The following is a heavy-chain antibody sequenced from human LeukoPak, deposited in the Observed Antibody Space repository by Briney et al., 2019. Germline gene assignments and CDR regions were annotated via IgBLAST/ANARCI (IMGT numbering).Heavy chain of an antibody. CDR3: ARTPPTMAYYYYYYMDV. V-gene: IGHV1-69*13. D-gene: IGHD3-10*01. J-gene: IGHJ6*03. Sequence: SVKVSCKASGGTFSSYAISWVRQAPGQGLEWMGGIIPIFGTANYAQKFQGRVTITADESTSTAYMELSSLGSEDMAVYYCARTPPTMAYYYYYYMDVWGKGTTVTISS. CDR1: GGTFSSYA. CDR2: IIPIFGTA.